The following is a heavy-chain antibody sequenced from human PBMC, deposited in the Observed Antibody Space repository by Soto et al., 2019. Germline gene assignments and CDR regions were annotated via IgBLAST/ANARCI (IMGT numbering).Heavy chain of an antibody. CDR2: ISGTGTTT. Sequence: GGSLRLSCAVSGFTFSSYAMTWVRQAPGKGLEWVSTISGTGTTTYYADSVKGRFTISRDNSKNTLYLKMNSLTTQYTAVYYCVKAVQLRYFDYWGPGTLVTVSS. D-gene: IGHD6-13*01. CDR3: VKAVQLRYFDY. V-gene: IGHV3-23*01. J-gene: IGHJ4*02. CDR1: GFTFSSYA.